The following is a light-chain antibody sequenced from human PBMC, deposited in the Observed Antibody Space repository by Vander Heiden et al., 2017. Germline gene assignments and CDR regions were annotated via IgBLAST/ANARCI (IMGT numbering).Light chain of an antibody. CDR3: QQYTNWPPALT. CDR1: QSISSN. Sequence: EIVMTQSPATLSVSPGERAALSCRASQSISSNLAWYQHKPGQAPRLLIYGASTRATGIPARFSGSGSGTELTLTISSLQSEDFAVYFCQQYTNWPPALTFGGGTKVEIK. V-gene: IGKV3-15*01. J-gene: IGKJ4*01. CDR2: GAS.